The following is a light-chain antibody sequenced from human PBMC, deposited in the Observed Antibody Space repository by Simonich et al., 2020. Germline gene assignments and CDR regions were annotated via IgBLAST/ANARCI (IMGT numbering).Light chain of an antibody. CDR1: SSDVGGYNY. V-gene: IGLV2-14*01. J-gene: IGLJ2*01. Sequence: QSALTQPASVSGSPGQSITISCTETSSDVGGYNYVSWYQQHPGKAPKLMIYDVSKRPSGVSNRFSGSKSGNTASLTISWLQAEDEADYYCSSYTSSSTVVFGGGTKLTVL. CDR3: SSYTSSSTVV. CDR2: DVS.